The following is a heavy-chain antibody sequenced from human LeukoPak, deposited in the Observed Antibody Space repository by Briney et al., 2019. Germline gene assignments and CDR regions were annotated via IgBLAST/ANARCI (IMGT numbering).Heavy chain of an antibody. CDR2: ITDSSSYI. CDR1: GFTFNSYD. J-gene: IGHJ3*01. Sequence: GGSLRLSCAASGFTFNSYDMSWVRQAPGKGLEWVSSITDSSSYIYYADSLKDRFTVSRDNAKNSLFLQMNSLRAEDTAVYYCAKGGTSAISRDGLDFWGHGTMVTVSS. D-gene: IGHD2-21*01. CDR3: AKGGTSAISRDGLDF. V-gene: IGHV3-21*01.